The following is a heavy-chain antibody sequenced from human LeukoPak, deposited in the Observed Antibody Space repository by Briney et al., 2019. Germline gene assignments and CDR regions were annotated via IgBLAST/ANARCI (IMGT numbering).Heavy chain of an antibody. CDR3: AREGPRGNSQFDY. V-gene: IGHV3-7*01. J-gene: IGHJ4*02. CDR2: INHNGNVN. CDR1: GFTFSGYW. D-gene: IGHD2/OR15-2a*01. Sequence: GGSLRLSCAASGFTFSGYWMNWARQAPGKGLEWVASINHNGNVNYYVDSVKGRFTISRDNSKNTLYLQMNSLRAEDTAVYYCAREGPRGNSQFDYWGQGTLVTVSS.